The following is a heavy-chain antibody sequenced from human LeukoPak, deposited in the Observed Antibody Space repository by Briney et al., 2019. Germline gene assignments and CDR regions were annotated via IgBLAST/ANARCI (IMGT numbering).Heavy chain of an antibody. CDR2: FKSDGSST. CDR3: ARAASGAFDY. V-gene: IGHV3-74*01. CDR1: GFTFSSYG. J-gene: IGHJ4*02. Sequence: GGSLRLSCAASGFTFSSYGMHWVRQAPGKGLVWVSRFKSDGSSTSYADSVKGRFTIPGDNAKNTLYLQMSSLRAEDTAVYYCARAASGAFDYWGQGTLVTVSS. D-gene: IGHD1-26*01.